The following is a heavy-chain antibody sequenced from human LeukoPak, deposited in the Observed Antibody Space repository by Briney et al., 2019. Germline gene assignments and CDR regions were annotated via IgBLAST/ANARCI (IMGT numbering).Heavy chain of an antibody. J-gene: IGHJ6*03. D-gene: IGHD5-18*01. V-gene: IGHV3-48*03. CDR1: GFTFSSYE. Sequence: GGSLRLSCAASGFTFSSYEMNWVRQAPGKGLEWVSYISSSGSTIYYADSVEGRFTISRDNAKNSLYLQMNSLRAEDTAVYYCAKEDTAMVKDYYYYMDVWGKGTTVTISS. CDR2: ISSSGSTI. CDR3: AKEDTAMVKDYYYYMDV.